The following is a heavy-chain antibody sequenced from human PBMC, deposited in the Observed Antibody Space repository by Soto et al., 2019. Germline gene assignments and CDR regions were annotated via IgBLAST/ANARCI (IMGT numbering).Heavy chain of an antibody. V-gene: IGHV1-46*01. CDR2: SNPRNLGT. D-gene: IGHD1-20*01. J-gene: IGHJ4*02. Sequence: ASVKVSCKASGYTFTSHYVHWVRQAPGQGLEWMAISNPRNLGTMYAPNFQGRVTLTWDTSTNTVYMELSSLRSEDTAVYYCAREAYNEGKTFDYWGQGTPVTVS. CDR1: GYTFTSHY. CDR3: AREAYNEGKTFDY.